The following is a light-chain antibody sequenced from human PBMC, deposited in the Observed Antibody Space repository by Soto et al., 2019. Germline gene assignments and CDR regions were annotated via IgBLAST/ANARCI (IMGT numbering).Light chain of an antibody. CDR3: MQALQSPRT. V-gene: IGKV2-28*01. Sequence: DIVMTQSPLSLHATPGEAPSTSCRSRQGLLHSNVDNFLVWYLQKPGQSQQILINLGSIRSSGVPDRFSGSGSGTDFTLKISRVEAEDVGVYYCMQALQSPRTFGQGTKVEIK. CDR2: LGS. J-gene: IGKJ1*01. CDR1: QGLLHSNVDNF.